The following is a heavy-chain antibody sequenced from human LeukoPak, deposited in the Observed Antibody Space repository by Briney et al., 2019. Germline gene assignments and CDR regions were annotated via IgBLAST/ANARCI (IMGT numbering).Heavy chain of an antibody. D-gene: IGHD6-19*01. CDR3: ARYRGAVAGNYFDY. CDR1: GGSISGYY. Sequence: SETLSLTCTVSGGSISGYYWGWIRQPPGKGLEWIGYINYSGSTNYNPSLKSRVTISVDTSKNQFSLKLSSVTATDTAVYYCARYRGAVAGNYFDYWGQGTLVTVSS. CDR2: INYSGST. J-gene: IGHJ4*02. V-gene: IGHV4-59*08.